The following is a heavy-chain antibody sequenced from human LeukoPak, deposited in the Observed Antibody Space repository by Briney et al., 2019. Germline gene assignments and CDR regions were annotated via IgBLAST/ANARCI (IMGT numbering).Heavy chain of an antibody. D-gene: IGHD2-2*01. V-gene: IGHV4-39*01. J-gene: IGHJ6*03. CDR1: GGSISSGIYY. Sequence: PSETLSLTCTVSGGSISSGIYYWGWIRQPPGKGLEWIGTIYYSESTYYNPSLKGRVSISVDTSKNQFSLKLSSVTAADTAVYYCARPVRDPAGYMGVWGKGATVTVSS. CDR3: ARPVRDPAGYMGV. CDR2: IYYSEST.